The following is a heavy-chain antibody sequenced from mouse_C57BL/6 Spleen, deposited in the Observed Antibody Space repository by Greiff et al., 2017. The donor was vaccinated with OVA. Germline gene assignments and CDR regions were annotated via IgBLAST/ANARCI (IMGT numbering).Heavy chain of an antibody. J-gene: IGHJ1*03. CDR1: GYAFSSSW. Sequence: QVQLQQSGPELVKPGASVKISCKASGYAFSSSWMNWVKQRPGKGLEWIGRIYPGDGDTNYNGKFKGKATLTADKSSSTAYMQLSSLTSEDSAVYFCAGPRWYFDVWGTGTTVTVSS. V-gene: IGHV1-82*01. CDR3: AGPRWYFDV. CDR2: IYPGDGDT.